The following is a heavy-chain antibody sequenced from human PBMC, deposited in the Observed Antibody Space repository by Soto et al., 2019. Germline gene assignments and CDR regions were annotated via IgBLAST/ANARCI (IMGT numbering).Heavy chain of an antibody. CDR1: GYTFTSYD. J-gene: IGHJ4*02. V-gene: IGHV1-8*01. CDR2: MNPNSGNT. D-gene: IGHD5-18*01. Sequence: QVQLVQSGAEVKKPGASVKVSCKASGYTFTSYDINWVRQATGQGLEWMGWMNPNSGNTGYAQKCQGGGTMTRNTSISTAYMELSSLRSEDTAVYYCAREENTAMPYYFDYWGQGTLVTVSS. CDR3: AREENTAMPYYFDY.